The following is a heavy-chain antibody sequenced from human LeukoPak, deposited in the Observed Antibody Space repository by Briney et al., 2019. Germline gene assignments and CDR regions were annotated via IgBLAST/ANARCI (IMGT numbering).Heavy chain of an antibody. V-gene: IGHV3-23*01. CDR1: GSTFSSYS. CDR2: ITGSGDKT. J-gene: IGHJ4*02. D-gene: IGHD4-11*01. CDR3: AKDRVTTVTTFFSQFDF. Sequence: GGSLRLSCAASGSTFSSYSMNWVRQAPGKGLEWVSGITGSGDKTYYTDSLKGRFTISRDNSKNTLFLQISSLRADDTAVYYCAKDRVTTVTTFFSQFDFWGQGTLVTVSS.